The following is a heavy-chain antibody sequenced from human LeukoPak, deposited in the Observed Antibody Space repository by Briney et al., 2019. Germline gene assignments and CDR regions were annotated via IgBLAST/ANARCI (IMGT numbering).Heavy chain of an antibody. CDR3: ARSIGYYYTMDV. CDR1: EFSFSDYY. J-gene: IGHJ6*02. V-gene: IGHV3-11*01. CDR2: ISGSGSDL. D-gene: IGHD3-22*01. Sequence: GGSLRLSCVAWEFSFSDYYMSWLRQAPGRGLEWISYISGSGSDLYYADSVKGRFTISRDNANNSLYLQMNSLRAEDTAVYYCARSIGYYYTMDVWGQGTTVTVSS.